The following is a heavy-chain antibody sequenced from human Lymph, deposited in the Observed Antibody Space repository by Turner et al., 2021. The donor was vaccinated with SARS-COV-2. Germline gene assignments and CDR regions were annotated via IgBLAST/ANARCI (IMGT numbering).Heavy chain of an antibody. CDR1: GFPFSNYG. J-gene: IGHJ3*02. CDR2: IWYDGSNK. V-gene: IGHV3-33*01. CDR3: ARERYFYDTSRAFDI. Sequence: QVRLVGSGGVVVQPGGSLRLSCAASGFPFSNYGIHWVRQAPGKGLEWVAVIWYDGSNKYHADSVKGRFTISRDKSKNTLYLQMNILRAEDTAVYYCARERYFYDTSRAFDIWGQGTMVTVSS. D-gene: IGHD3-22*01.